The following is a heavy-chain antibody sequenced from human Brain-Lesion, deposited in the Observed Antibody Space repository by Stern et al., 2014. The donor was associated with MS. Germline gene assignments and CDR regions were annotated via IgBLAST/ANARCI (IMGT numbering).Heavy chain of an antibody. Sequence: QVQLVESGAEVKKPGASVKVSCKASGYTFTGYYMHWARQAPGQGLEWMGWINPKSGGPNYAQKFQGWVTMTRDTSINTAYMELSRLRSDDTAVYYCATYYYDSTGYNDFWCQGTLVTVSS. CDR3: ATYYYDSTGYNDF. D-gene: IGHD3-22*01. J-gene: IGHJ4*02. V-gene: IGHV1-2*04. CDR2: INPKSGGP. CDR1: GYTFTGYY.